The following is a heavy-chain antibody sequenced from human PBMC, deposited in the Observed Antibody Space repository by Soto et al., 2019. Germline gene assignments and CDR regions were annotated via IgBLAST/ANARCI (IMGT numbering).Heavy chain of an antibody. CDR2: LYYSGST. V-gene: IGHV4-39*01. Sequence: QLQLRAAGPGLVKPSDTLSLTCSVSGGSVSSSDNYWGWIRQSPGKGLEWIGNLYYSGSTYYNPSLRSRVTISLDTSKNQLSLKLSSVTAADTAVYYCTEWSRDYWGQGTPVTVSS. J-gene: IGHJ4*02. D-gene: IGHD3-3*01. CDR1: GGSVSSSDNY. CDR3: TEWSRDY.